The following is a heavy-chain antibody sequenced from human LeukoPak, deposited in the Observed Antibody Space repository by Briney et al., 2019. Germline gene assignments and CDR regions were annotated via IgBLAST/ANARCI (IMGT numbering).Heavy chain of an antibody. Sequence: SETLSLTCAVYGGSFSGYYWSWIRQPPGKGLEWIGEINHSGSTNYNPSRKSRVTISLDTSKNQFSLKLSSVTAADTAIYYCARDRGSYLPGGAFDIWGQGTKVTVSS. CDR2: INHSGST. J-gene: IGHJ3*02. CDR3: ARDRGSYLPGGAFDI. CDR1: GGSFSGYY. D-gene: IGHD1-26*01. V-gene: IGHV4-34*01.